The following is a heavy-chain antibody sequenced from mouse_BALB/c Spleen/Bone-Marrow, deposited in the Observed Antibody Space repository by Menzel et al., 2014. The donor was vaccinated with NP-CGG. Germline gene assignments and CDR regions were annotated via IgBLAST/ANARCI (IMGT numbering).Heavy chain of an antibody. CDR1: GYSFTGYT. D-gene: IGHD2-14*01. V-gene: IGHV1-18*01. CDR3: ARRDYRYDEGVDY. Sequence: VQLKQSGPELVKPGASMKISCKASGYSFTGYTMNWVKQSHGKNLEWIGLINPYNGGTSYNQKFKGKATLTVDKSSSTAYVELLSLTSEDSAVYYCARRDYRYDEGVDYWGQGTSVTVSS. CDR2: INPYNGGT. J-gene: IGHJ4*01.